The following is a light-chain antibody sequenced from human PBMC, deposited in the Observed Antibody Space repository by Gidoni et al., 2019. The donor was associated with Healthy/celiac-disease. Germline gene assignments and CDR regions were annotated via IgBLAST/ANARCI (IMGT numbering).Light chain of an antibody. Sequence: IVMTQSPDSLAVSLGERATINCKSSQSVLYSSNNKNYLAGYQQKPGQPPKLLIYWASTRESGVPDRFSGSGSGTDFTLTISSLQAEDVAVYYCQQYYSTPPTFGQGTRLEIK. J-gene: IGKJ5*01. CDR1: QSVLYSSNNKNY. CDR2: WAS. CDR3: QQYYSTPPT. V-gene: IGKV4-1*01.